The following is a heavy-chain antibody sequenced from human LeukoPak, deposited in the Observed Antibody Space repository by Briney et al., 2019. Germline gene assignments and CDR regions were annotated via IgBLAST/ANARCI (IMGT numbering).Heavy chain of an antibody. D-gene: IGHD1-26*01. Sequence: KSSETLSLTCTVSGYSISSGYYWGWIRQPPGKGLEWIGSIYHSGSTYHNPSLKSRVTISVDTSKNQFSLKLSSVTAADTAVYYCARTSGSYNWFDPWGQGTLVTVSS. J-gene: IGHJ5*02. CDR3: ARTSGSYNWFDP. CDR1: GYSISSGYY. V-gene: IGHV4-38-2*02. CDR2: IYHSGST.